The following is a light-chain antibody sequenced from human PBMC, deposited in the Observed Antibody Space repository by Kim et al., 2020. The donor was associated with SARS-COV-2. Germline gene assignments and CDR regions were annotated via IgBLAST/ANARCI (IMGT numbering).Light chain of an antibody. V-gene: IGKV2-28*01. CDR3: RQALQTPYT. J-gene: IGKJ2*01. CDR1: QSLLNSNGYNF. CDR2: LGS. Sequence: ETAYISCKSSQSLLNSNGYNFLAWYLQKPGQSQQLLIYLGSNRDSGVPDRFSGSGAGTDFTLKNRRVEAEDVGVYYCRQALQTPYTFGQGNKLEI.